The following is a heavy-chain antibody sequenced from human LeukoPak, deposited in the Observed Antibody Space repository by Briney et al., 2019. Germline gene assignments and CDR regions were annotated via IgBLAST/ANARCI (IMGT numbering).Heavy chain of an antibody. J-gene: IGHJ4*02. CDR2: IRYDGRNK. D-gene: IGHD2-15*01. CDR3: AKDRKSSLNCSGGSCYLYYFDY. V-gene: IGHV3-30*02. Sequence: PGGSLRLSCAASGFTFSSYGMHWVRQAPGKGLEWVAFIRYDGRNKYYADSVKGRFTISRDNSKNTLYLQMNSLRAEDTAVYYCAKDRKSSLNCSGGSCYLYYFDYWGQGTLVTVSS. CDR1: GFTFSSYG.